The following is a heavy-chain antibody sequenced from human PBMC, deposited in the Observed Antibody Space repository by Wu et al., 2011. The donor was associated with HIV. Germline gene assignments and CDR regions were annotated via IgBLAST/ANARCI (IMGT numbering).Heavy chain of an antibody. CDR3: ARRLADYYYYMDV. CDR2: INPNSGGT. V-gene: IGHV1-2*02. J-gene: IGHJ6*03. Sequence: QVQLVQSGAEVKKPGASVKVSCRASGYTFTDYYIHWVRQAPGQGLEWMGWINPNSGGTEYAQTFQGRVIMTRDTSISTAYMELSRLGSDDTALYYCARRLADYYYYMDVWGQGTAVTVSS. D-gene: IGHD2-21*01. CDR1: GYTFTDYY.